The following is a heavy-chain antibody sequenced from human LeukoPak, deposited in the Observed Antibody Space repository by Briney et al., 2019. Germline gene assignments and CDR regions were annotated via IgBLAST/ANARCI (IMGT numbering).Heavy chain of an antibody. CDR3: ARDHVYGGADY. CDR1: GFTFHIYA. Sequence: GGSLRLSCAASGFTFHIYAIHWVRQAPGKGLEWVSLTSGDGITTYLADSVKGRFTISRDNSKSSLFLQMNSLRTEDTALYYCARDHVYGGADYWGQGTLVTVSS. CDR2: TSGDGITT. V-gene: IGHV3-43*02. J-gene: IGHJ4*02. D-gene: IGHD5/OR15-5a*01.